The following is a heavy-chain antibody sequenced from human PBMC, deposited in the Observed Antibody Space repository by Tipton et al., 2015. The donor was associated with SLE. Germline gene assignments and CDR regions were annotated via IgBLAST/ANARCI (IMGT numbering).Heavy chain of an antibody. Sequence: TLSLTCTVSGGSIRSSSYYWGWIRQPPGKGLEWIGYIYYSGSTNYNPSLKSRVTISVDTFKNQFSLKLSSVTAADTAVYYCARDGYNLDAFDIWGQGTMVTVSS. J-gene: IGHJ3*02. CDR3: ARDGYNLDAFDI. CDR1: GGSIRSSSYY. D-gene: IGHD5-24*01. V-gene: IGHV4-61*01. CDR2: IYYSGST.